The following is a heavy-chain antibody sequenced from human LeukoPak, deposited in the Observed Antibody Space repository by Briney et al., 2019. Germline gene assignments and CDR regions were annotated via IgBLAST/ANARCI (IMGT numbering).Heavy chain of an antibody. CDR3: AAREGLDWILY. V-gene: IGHV4-59*01. CDR1: GGSISSYY. CDR2: IYYSGSS. J-gene: IGHJ4*02. D-gene: IGHD3-9*01. Sequence: PAETLSLTCTVSGGSISSYYWSWIRQPLGKGLEWVGYIYYSGSSNHNPSLKSRVTMSVDTSKNQLSLNLTSVTAADTAVYYCAAREGLDWILYWGQGTLVTVSS.